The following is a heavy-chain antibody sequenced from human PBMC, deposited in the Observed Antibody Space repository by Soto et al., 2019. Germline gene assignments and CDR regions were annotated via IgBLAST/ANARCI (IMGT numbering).Heavy chain of an antibody. J-gene: IGHJ4*02. CDR1: GGSVRSGTYY. CDR2: IYYSGTT. CDR3: ARVNRDYGTPFDY. D-gene: IGHD4-17*01. V-gene: IGHV4-61*01. Sequence: SETLSLTCTVSGGSVRSGTYYWSWIRQPPGKGLEWIGYIYYSGTTNYNPSLKSRVTISIDTSKNQFSLKLNSVTAADTAVYYCARVNRDYGTPFDYWGQGTLVTVSS.